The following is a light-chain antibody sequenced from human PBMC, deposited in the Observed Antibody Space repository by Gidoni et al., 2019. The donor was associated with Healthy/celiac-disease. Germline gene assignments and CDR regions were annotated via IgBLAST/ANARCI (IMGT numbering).Light chain of an antibody. Sequence: DIQMTQSPSSLSASVGDRVTITCRASQSISSYLNWYQQKQGKAPKLLIYAASSLQSGVPSRFSGSGSGTDITLTISSLQPEDFATYYCQQSYSTPPXTFVQGTKVEIK. CDR1: QSISSY. J-gene: IGKJ1*01. V-gene: IGKV1-39*01. CDR2: AAS. CDR3: QQSYSTPPXT.